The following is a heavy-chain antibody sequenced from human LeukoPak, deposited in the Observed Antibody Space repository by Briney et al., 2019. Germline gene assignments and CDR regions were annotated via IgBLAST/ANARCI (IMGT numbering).Heavy chain of an antibody. J-gene: IGHJ3*02. CDR3: ARLLHCGGDCYSSAFDI. CDR2: IYFSGST. Sequence: PSQTLSLTCAVSTGSISSYYWSWIRQPPGKGLEWIGYIYFSGSTNYNPSLRSRVTISVDTSKNQFSLKLSSVTAADTAVYYCARLLHCGGDCYSSAFDIWGQGTMVTVSS. CDR1: TGSISSYY. V-gene: IGHV4-59*01. D-gene: IGHD2-21*02.